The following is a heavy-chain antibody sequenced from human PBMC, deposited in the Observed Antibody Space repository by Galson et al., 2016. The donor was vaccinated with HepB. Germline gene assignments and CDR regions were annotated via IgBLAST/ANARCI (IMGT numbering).Heavy chain of an antibody. J-gene: IGHJ4*02. CDR3: ATVSYGGFLS. D-gene: IGHD4-23*01. CDR2: IYPGAFDT. V-gene: IGHV5-51*01. CDR1: GYSFTRYW. Sequence: QSGAEVKKPGESLKISCEGSGYSFTRYWISWVRQMPGKVLEWMGIIYPGAFDTRYSPSVQGQVTISGDMSVTTVYLHWSSLKASDTAIYYRATVSYGGFLSWGQGTLVTVSS.